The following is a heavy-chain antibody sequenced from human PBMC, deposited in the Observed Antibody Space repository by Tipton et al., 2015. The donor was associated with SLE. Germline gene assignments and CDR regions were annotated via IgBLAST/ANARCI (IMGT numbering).Heavy chain of an antibody. V-gene: IGHV3-23*01. CDR2: LSGSGDTT. D-gene: IGHD2-21*01. CDR1: GFTFNRYG. CDR3: AKMGGYCGDDCYWWELDF. J-gene: IGHJ4*02. Sequence: LSLTCAASGFTFNRYGMSWVRQAPGKGLEWVSGLSGSGDTTYYGDSVKGRFAISRDNFKNTLFLQMNSLRAEDTAVYFCAKMGGYCGDDCYWWELDFWGQGTLVTVSS.